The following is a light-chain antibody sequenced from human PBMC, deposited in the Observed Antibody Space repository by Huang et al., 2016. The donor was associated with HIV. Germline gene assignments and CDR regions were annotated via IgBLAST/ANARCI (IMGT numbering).Light chain of an antibody. CDR3: QQRSNWPYT. V-gene: IGKV3-11*01. J-gene: IGKJ2*01. CDR1: QSVSSY. CDR2: DAS. Sequence: EIVLTQSPATLSLSPGERATLSCRASQSVSSYLAWYQHKPGQAPRLLIYDASNRATGIPARFSGSGSGTDFTLTISSLEPEDFAVYYCQQRSNWPYTFGQGTNLEIK.